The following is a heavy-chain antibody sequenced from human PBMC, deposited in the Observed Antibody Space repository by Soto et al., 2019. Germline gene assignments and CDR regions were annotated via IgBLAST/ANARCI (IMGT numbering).Heavy chain of an antibody. CDR3: AYSSTPFDY. CDR1: GFTFSSYA. Sequence: GGSMGLSCAASGFTFSSYAMSWVRQAPGKGLEWVSAISGSGGSTYYADSVKGRFTISRDNSKNTLYLQMNSLRAEDTAVYYCAYSSTPFDYWGQGTLVTVSS. J-gene: IGHJ4*02. D-gene: IGHD6-13*01. V-gene: IGHV3-23*01. CDR2: ISGSGGST.